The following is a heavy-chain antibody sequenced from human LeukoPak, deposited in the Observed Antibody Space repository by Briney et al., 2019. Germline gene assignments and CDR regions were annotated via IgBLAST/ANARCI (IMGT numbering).Heavy chain of an antibody. J-gene: IGHJ5*02. D-gene: IGHD1-1*01. CDR2: ISSSGNAI. CDR1: GFTFSTYT. CDR3: ARQDVAWNDVYWFDP. V-gene: IGHV3-21*01. Sequence: GGSLRLSCAASGFTFSTYTMNWVRQAPGKGLEWVSSISSSGNAINYADSVKGRFTISRDNANNSLYLQMSSLRAEDTAVYYCARQDVAWNDVYWFDPWGQGTLVTASS.